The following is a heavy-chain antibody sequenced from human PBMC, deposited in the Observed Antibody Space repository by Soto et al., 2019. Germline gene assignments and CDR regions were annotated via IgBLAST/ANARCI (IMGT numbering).Heavy chain of an antibody. D-gene: IGHD6-13*01. CDR3: ARGRVAAAGKRRYYYYYMDV. J-gene: IGHJ6*03. Sequence: ASVKVSCKASGYTFTSYYMHWVRQAPGQGLEWMGIINPSGGSTSYAQKFQGRVTMTRDTSTSTVYMELSSLRSEDTAVYYCARGRVAAAGKRRYYYYYMDVWGKGTTVTVSS. CDR2: INPSGGST. V-gene: IGHV1-46*03. CDR1: GYTFTSYY.